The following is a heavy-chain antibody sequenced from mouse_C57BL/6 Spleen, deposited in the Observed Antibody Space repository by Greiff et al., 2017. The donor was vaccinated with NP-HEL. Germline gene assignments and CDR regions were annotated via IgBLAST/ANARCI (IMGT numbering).Heavy chain of an antibody. CDR2: IDPETGGT. CDR1: GYTFTDYE. J-gene: IGHJ2*01. D-gene: IGHD1-1*01. Sequence: QVQLQQSGAELVRPGASVTLSCTASGYTFTDYEMHWVKQTPVHGLEWIGAIDPETGGTAYNQKFKGKAILTADKSSSTAYMELRSLTSEDSAVYYCTRLDYYGSSYADYWGQGTTLTVSS. CDR3: TRLDYYGSSYADY. V-gene: IGHV1-15*01.